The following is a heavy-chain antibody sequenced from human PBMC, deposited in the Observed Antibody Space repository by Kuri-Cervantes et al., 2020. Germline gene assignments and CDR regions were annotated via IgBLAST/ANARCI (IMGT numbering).Heavy chain of an antibody. J-gene: IGHJ5*02. Sequence: SETLSLTCTVSGGSIGSYYWSWIRQPPGKGLEWIGYIYYSGSTNYNPSLKSRVTIPVDTSKNQFSLKLSSVTAADTAVYYCAREGYYDSSGYNWFDPWGQGTLVTVSS. V-gene: IGHV4-59*01. D-gene: IGHD3-22*01. CDR1: GGSIGSYY. CDR3: AREGYYDSSGYNWFDP. CDR2: IYYSGST.